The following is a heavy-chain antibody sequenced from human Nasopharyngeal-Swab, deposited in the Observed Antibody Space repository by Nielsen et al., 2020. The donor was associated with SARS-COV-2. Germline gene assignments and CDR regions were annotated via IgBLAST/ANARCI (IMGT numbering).Heavy chain of an antibody. CDR2: INHSGST. J-gene: IGHJ3*02. V-gene: IGHV4-34*01. CDR3: ARTERRSNDAFDI. Sequence: PGKGLEWIGEINHSGSTNYNPSLKSRVTISVDTSKNQFSLKLSSVTAADTAVYYCARTERRSNDAFDIWGQGTMVTVSS.